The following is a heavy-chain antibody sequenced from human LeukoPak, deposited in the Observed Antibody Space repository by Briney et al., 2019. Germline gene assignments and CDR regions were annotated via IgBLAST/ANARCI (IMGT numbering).Heavy chain of an antibody. Sequence: SETLSLTCTVSGGSMSPYHWGWIRQPPGKGLEWTGYIYYSGSTNYNPSLNSRVTISVDTSKNQFSLKLSSVTAADTAVYYCARVFGSSWYFRNWFDPWGQGTLVTVSS. V-gene: IGHV4-59*12. CDR2: IYYSGST. CDR1: GGSMSPYH. CDR3: ARVFGSSWYFRNWFDP. J-gene: IGHJ5*02. D-gene: IGHD6-13*01.